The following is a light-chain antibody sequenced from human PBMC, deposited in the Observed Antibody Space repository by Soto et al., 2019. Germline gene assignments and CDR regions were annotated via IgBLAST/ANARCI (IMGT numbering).Light chain of an antibody. J-gene: IGLJ1*01. V-gene: IGLV2-8*01. Sequence: SVLTQPPSASGSPGQSVAISCTGTSSDVGGYNYVSWYQQHPGKAPKLMIYEVNKRPSGVPDRFSGSKSGTSASLAISGLQSEDEADYYCSSYRTGGPFVFGTGTKVTVL. CDR3: SSYRTGGPFV. CDR1: SSDVGGYNY. CDR2: EVN.